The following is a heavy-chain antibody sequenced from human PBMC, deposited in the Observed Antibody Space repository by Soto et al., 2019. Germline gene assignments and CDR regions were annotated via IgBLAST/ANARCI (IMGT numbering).Heavy chain of an antibody. D-gene: IGHD1-26*01. V-gene: IGHV4-30-4*01. CDR3: ARDTKGKGSYIYYYYGMDV. CDR1: GGSISSGDYY. CDR2: IYYSGST. Sequence: PSETLSLTCTVSGGSISSGDYYWSWIRQPPGKGLEWIGYIYYSGSTYYNPSLKSRVTISVDTSKNQFSLKLSSVTAADTAVYYCARDTKGKGSYIYYYYGMDVWGQGTTVTVSS. J-gene: IGHJ6*02.